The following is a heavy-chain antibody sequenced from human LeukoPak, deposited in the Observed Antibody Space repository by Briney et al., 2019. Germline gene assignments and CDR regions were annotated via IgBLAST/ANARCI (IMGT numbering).Heavy chain of an antibody. V-gene: IGHV4-34*01. CDR1: GGSFSGYY. CDR2: INPSRNT. D-gene: IGHD3-3*01. Sequence: SETLSLTCAVFGGSFSGYYWNWIRQPPGKGLEWIGQINPSRNTNYNPSLKSRVTISVDTSKKQFSLKLSSVTAADTAVYYCARRYDFWRGYPPPLDYWGQGTLVTVSS. CDR3: ARRYDFWRGYPPPLDY. J-gene: IGHJ4*02.